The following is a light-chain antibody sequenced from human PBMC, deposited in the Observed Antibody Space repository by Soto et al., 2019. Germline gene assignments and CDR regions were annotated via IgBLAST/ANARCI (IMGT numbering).Light chain of an antibody. V-gene: IGKV3-20*01. CDR1: LSVNNY. CDR3: QQYDNSPLT. Sequence: EIVLTQSPATLSLSPGERATLSCRASLSVNNYLAWYQQKPGQAPRLLLYGASNRATGIPDRFSGSGSGTDFTLTISRLEPEDFAVYYCQQYDNSPLTFGGGTKVDIK. J-gene: IGKJ4*01. CDR2: GAS.